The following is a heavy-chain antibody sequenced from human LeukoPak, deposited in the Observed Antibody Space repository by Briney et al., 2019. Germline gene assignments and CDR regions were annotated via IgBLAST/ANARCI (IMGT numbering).Heavy chain of an antibody. J-gene: IGHJ3*02. CDR1: GYTFTSYG. D-gene: IGHD4-11*01. CDR2: ISAYNGNT. CDR3: ARFKTTVGAFDI. Sequence: ASVKVSCKASGYTFTSYGISWVRQAPGQGLEWMGWISAYNGNTNYAQKLQGRVTMTTDTSTSTAYMELRSLRSDDTAVYCCARFKTTVGAFDIWGQGTMVTVSS. V-gene: IGHV1-18*01.